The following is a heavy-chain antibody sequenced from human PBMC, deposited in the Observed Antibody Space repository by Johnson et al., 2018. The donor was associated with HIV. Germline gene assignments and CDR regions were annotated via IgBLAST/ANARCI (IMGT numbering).Heavy chain of an antibody. D-gene: IGHD5-18*01. CDR2: IYSGGST. Sequence: MLLVESGGGVVQPGGSLRLSCAASGFTVSSNYMNWVRQAPGKGLEWVSVIYSGGSTYYADSVKGRYTISRDNSKNTLYLQMNSLRADDTAVYYCARAYSYGAFYIWGQGTRVTVSS. CDR1: GFTVSSNY. CDR3: ARAYSYGAFYI. V-gene: IGHV3-66*01. J-gene: IGHJ3*02.